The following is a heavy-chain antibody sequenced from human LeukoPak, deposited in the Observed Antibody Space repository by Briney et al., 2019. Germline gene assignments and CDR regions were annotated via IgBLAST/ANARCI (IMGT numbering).Heavy chain of an antibody. D-gene: IGHD6-19*01. J-gene: IGHJ4*02. V-gene: IGHV3-21*01. CDR2: ISSSSSYI. CDR3: AREGVAVADWTLYYFDY. CDR1: GFTFSSYS. Sequence: PGGSLRLSCAASGFTFSSYSMNWVRQAPGKGLEWVSSISSSSSYIYYADSVKGRFTISRDNAKNSLYLQMNSLRAEDTAVYYCAREGVAVADWTLYYFDYWGQGTLVTVSS.